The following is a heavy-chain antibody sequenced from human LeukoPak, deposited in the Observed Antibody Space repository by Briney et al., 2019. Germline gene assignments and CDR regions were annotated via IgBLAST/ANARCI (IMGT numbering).Heavy chain of an antibody. CDR1: GYSFTSYW. Sequence: GESRKISCKGSGYSFTSYWIGWVRQMPGKGLEWMGIIYPGDSDTRYSPSFQGQVTISADKSISTAYLQWSSLKASDTAMYYCARGLREAAAGARYFDYWGQGTLVTVSS. CDR2: IYPGDSDT. D-gene: IGHD6-13*01. CDR3: ARGLREAAAGARYFDY. V-gene: IGHV5-51*01. J-gene: IGHJ4*02.